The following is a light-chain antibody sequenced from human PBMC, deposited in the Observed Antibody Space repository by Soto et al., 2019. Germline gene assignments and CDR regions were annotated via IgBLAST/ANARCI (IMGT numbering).Light chain of an antibody. J-gene: IGKJ1*01. Sequence: EVVLTQSPGTLSLSSGERATRSCRASQSVINSYLAWYQQKPGQAPRLLLYGAYNRATGIPDRFSGSGSGTDFTLTISRLEPEDFAVYYCQQYGTAPWTFGQGTKVDIK. V-gene: IGKV3-20*01. CDR2: GAY. CDR1: QSVINSY. CDR3: QQYGTAPWT.